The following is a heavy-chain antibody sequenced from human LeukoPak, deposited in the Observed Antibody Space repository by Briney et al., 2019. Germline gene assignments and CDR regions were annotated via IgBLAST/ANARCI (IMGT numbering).Heavy chain of an antibody. J-gene: IGHJ4*02. CDR3: AKGEGGSSYGGVDY. Sequence: PGGSLRLSCAASGFTFSNYAMSWVRQAPGKGLEWVAGISGSGGNTYHADSVKGRFTISRDNSKNTLYLQMNSLRAEDTAVYYCAKGEGGSSYGGVDYWGQGTLVTVSS. CDR2: ISGSGGNT. CDR1: GFTFSNYA. V-gene: IGHV3-23*01. D-gene: IGHD6-13*01.